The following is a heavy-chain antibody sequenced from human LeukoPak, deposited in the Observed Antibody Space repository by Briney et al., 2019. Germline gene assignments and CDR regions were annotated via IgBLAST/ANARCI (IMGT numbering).Heavy chain of an antibody. V-gene: IGHV3-64D*06. CDR3: VKVRYYDIPGATIVTFYYFDY. Sequence: GGSLRLACSASGFTFSSYAMHWVRQAPGKVLEYVSAISSNGGSTYYADSVKGRFTISRDNSKNTLYLQMSSLRAEDTAVYYCVKVRYYDIPGATIVTFYYFDYWGQGTLVTVSS. D-gene: IGHD3-9*01. CDR1: GFTFSSYA. CDR2: ISSNGGST. J-gene: IGHJ4*02.